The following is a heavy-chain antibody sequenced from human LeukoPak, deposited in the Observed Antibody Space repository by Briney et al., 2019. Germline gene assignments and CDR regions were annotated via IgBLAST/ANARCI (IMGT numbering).Heavy chain of an antibody. Sequence: SETLSLTCTVSGGSISSYYWSWIRQPPGKGLEWIGYIYYSGSTNYNPSLTSRVTISVDTSKNQFSLKLSSVTAADTAVYYCARMYHYYDSSGYVRAFDIWGQGTMVTVSS. J-gene: IGHJ3*02. CDR1: GGSISSYY. V-gene: IGHV4-59*01. D-gene: IGHD3-22*01. CDR2: IYYSGST. CDR3: ARMYHYYDSSGYVRAFDI.